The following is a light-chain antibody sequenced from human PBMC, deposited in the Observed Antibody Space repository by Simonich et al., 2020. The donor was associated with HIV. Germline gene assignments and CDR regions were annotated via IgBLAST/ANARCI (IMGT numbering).Light chain of an antibody. CDR3: QQRSNWPLT. V-gene: IGKV3-11*01. Sequence: EIVLTQSPATLSLSPGERATLSCRASQSVSSYFAWYQQKPGQAPRLLIYDASNRATGIPAMFSGSGSGTDFTLIISSLEPEDFAVYYCQQRSNWPLTFGGGTKVEIK. CDR2: DAS. CDR1: QSVSSY. J-gene: IGKJ4*01.